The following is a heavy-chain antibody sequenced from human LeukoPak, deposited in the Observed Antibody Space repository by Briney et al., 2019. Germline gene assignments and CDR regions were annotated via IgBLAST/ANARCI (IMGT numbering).Heavy chain of an antibody. Sequence: GASVKVSCKASGYTFTSYGISRVRQAPGQGLEWMGWISAYNGNTNYAQKPQGRVTMTTDTSTSTAYMELRSLRSDDTAVYYCARRMGGSYYERGLVFWGQGTLVTVSS. CDR1: GYTFTSYG. V-gene: IGHV1-18*01. J-gene: IGHJ4*02. D-gene: IGHD1-26*01. CDR2: ISAYNGNT. CDR3: ARRMGGSYYERGLVF.